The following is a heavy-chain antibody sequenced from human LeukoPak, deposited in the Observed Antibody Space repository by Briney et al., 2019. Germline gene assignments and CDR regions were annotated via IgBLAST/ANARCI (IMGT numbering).Heavy chain of an antibody. CDR3: ARIMVATTREAFDY. D-gene: IGHD5-12*01. CDR1: GFTFSSYE. J-gene: IGHJ4*02. Sequence: GGSLTLSCAASGFTFSSYEMNWVRQAPGKGLEWVSYISSSGSTIYCADSVKGRFTISRDNAKNSLYLQMNSLRAEDTAIYYCARIMVATTREAFDYWGQGTRVTVSS. CDR2: ISSSGSTI. V-gene: IGHV3-48*03.